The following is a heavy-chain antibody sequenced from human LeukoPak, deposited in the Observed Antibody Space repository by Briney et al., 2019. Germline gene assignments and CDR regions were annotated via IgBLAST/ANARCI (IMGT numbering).Heavy chain of an antibody. V-gene: IGHV3-48*04. D-gene: IGHD3-22*01. CDR3: ARDLRSSGYYAFDY. Sequence: GGSLRLSCAASGFTFSSYSMNWVRQAPGKGLEWVSYISSSSSTIYYADSVKGRFTISRDNAKNSLYLQMNSLRAEDTAVYYCARDLRSSGYYAFDYWGQGTLVTVSS. CDR1: GFTFSSYS. J-gene: IGHJ4*02. CDR2: ISSSSSTI.